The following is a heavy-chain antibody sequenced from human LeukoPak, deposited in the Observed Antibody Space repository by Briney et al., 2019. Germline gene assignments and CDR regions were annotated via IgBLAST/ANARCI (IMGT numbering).Heavy chain of an antibody. CDR3: AKDSTYYYDSSGYYRDY. V-gene: IGHV3-23*01. D-gene: IGHD3-22*01. CDR2: ISGSGGST. J-gene: IGHJ4*02. CDR1: GFTFSSYA. Sequence: GGSLRLSCAASGFTFSSYAMSWVRQAPGKGLEWVSAISGSGGSTYYADSVKGRFTISRDNSKNTLYLQMNSLRAEDTAVYYCAKDSTYYYDSSGYYRDYWGQGTLVTVSS.